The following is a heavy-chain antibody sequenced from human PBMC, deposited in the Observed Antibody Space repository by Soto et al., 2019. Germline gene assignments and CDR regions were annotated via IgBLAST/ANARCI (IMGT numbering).Heavy chain of an antibody. D-gene: IGHD3-22*01. CDR1: GGSISIGGYS. V-gene: IGHV4-61*08. CDR3: ARLGFYYQSLDP. J-gene: IGHJ5*02. Sequence: SDTLSLTCAVSGGSISIGGYSWSWFRQPPGRGLEWVGYIYYAGSTSYNPSLKSRVTISLETSKSQFSLRLSSVTAADTAVYFCARLGFYYQSLDPWGPGTLVTVSS. CDR2: IYYAGST.